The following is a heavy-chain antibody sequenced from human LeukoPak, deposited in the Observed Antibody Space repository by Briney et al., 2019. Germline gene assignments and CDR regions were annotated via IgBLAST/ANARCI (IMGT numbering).Heavy chain of an antibody. CDR1: GYSFTNYW. CDR2: IYPGDSDT. V-gene: IGHV5-51*01. D-gene: IGHD6-19*01. CDR3: ARRGPVAHYFDS. J-gene: IGHJ4*02. Sequence: GESLKISCKASGYSFTNYWIGWVRQMPGKGLEWMGIIYPGDSDTRYSPSFQGQVTISAGKSINTAYLHWSSLKASDTAMYYCARRGPVAHYFDSWGQGTLVTVSS.